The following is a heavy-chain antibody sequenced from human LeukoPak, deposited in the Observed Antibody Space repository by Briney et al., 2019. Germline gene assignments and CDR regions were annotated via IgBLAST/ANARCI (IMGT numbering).Heavy chain of an antibody. CDR3: ARLRYNWNVCVFDI. V-gene: IGHV4-61*02. CDR2: IYTSGST. Sequence: SQTLSLTCTVSGGSISSGSYYWSWIRQPAGKGLEWIGRIYTSGSTNYNPSLKSRVTISLDTSKNQFSLKLSSVTAADAAVYYCARLRYNWNVCVFDIWGQGTMVTISS. CDR1: GGSISSGSYY. J-gene: IGHJ3*02. D-gene: IGHD1-1*01.